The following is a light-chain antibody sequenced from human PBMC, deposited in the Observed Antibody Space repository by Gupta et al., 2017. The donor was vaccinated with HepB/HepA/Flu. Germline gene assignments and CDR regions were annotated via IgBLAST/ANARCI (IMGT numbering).Light chain of an antibody. CDR1: QSVSTN. CDR3: QHYNNWPRT. CDR2: GSF. V-gene: IGKV3-15*01. Sequence: EIVMPQYQVTRTLSPGERATLSCRASQSVSTNLAWYQQKPGQAPSVLIYGSFTRATGIPARFSGSGSGTEFTLTISSLQSEDFAVYYCQHYNNWPRTFGGGTKVEVK. J-gene: IGKJ4*02.